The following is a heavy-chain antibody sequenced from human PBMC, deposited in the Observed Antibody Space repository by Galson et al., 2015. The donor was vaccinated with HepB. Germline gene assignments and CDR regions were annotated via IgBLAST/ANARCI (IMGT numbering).Heavy chain of an antibody. Sequence: SLRLSCAVSGFNVSSNYISWVRQAPGKGLEWVSVISSGGSTYYADFVKGRFFITRDSSKNTLFLQMNSLRAEDTAVYYCAVSYYHDRSGYFVHWGQGTLVTVSS. CDR2: ISSGGST. V-gene: IGHV3-66*01. CDR3: AVSYYHDRSGYFVH. D-gene: IGHD3-22*01. J-gene: IGHJ4*02. CDR1: GFNVSSNY.